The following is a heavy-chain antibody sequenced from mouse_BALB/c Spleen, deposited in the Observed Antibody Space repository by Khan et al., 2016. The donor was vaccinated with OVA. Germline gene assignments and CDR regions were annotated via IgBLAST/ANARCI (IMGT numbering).Heavy chain of an antibody. Sequence: EVQLQESGPGLVRPSQSLSLTCTVTGYSITSDSAWNWIRQFPENKLEWMGYISYSGRTSYNPSLKSRISITRDTSKNQFFLQLNSVTTEDTATYYCARSVTSTTVVATDFDYWGQGTTLTASS. CDR1: GYSITSDSA. CDR2: ISYSGRT. CDR3: ARSVTSTTVVATDFDY. D-gene: IGHD1-1*01. V-gene: IGHV3-2*02. J-gene: IGHJ2*01.